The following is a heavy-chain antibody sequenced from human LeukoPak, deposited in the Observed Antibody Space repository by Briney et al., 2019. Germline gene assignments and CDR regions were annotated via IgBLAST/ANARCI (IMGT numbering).Heavy chain of an antibody. Sequence: RPGGSLRLSCAASGFTFSSYAMSWVHQAPGKGLEWVSAISGSGGSTYYADSVKGRFTISRDNSKNTLYLQMNSLRAEDTAVYYCAKDRYVVVPAAIFPDWFDPWGQGTLVTVSS. V-gene: IGHV3-23*01. CDR1: GFTFSSYA. CDR2: ISGSGGST. CDR3: AKDRYVVVPAAIFPDWFDP. J-gene: IGHJ5*02. D-gene: IGHD2-2*02.